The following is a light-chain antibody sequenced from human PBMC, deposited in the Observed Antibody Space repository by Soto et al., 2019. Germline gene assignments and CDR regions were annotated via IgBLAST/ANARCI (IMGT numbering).Light chain of an antibody. J-gene: IGKJ1*01. CDR3: QQYASSPGT. V-gene: IGKV3-20*01. CDR1: QSVDSN. CDR2: GAS. Sequence: EIVMTQSPATLSVSPGERATLSCRASQSVDSNLAWYQQKPGQAPSLLIFGASSRATGIPDRFSGSGSGTDFTLTISGLEPEDFAVYYCQQYASSPGTFGQGTKVDIK.